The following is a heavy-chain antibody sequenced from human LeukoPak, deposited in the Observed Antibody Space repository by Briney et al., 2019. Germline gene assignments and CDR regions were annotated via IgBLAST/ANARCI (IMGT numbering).Heavy chain of an antibody. J-gene: IGHJ5*02. Sequence: PSETLSLTCAVSGGSISSSNWWSWVRQPPGKGLEWIGEIYHSGSTYYNPSLKSRVTISVDTSKNQFSLKLSSVTAADTAVYYCARQYPGNYGSGSYHTYNWFDPWGQGTLVTVSS. D-gene: IGHD3-10*01. CDR2: IYHSGST. CDR3: ARQYPGNYGSGSYHTYNWFDP. CDR1: GGSISSSNW. V-gene: IGHV4-4*02.